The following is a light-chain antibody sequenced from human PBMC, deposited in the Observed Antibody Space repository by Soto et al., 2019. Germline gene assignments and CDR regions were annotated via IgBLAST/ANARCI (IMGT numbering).Light chain of an antibody. CDR3: QQSYSTLPIT. CDR1: QSIRSY. V-gene: IGKV1-39*01. CDR2: AAS. Sequence: DIQMTQSPSSLSASVGDRVTITCRSSQSIRSYLNWYQQKPGKAPKLLIYAASSLQSGVPSRFSGSGSGTDFTLTISILQPEDFATYYCQQSYSTLPITFGQGTRLESK. J-gene: IGKJ5*01.